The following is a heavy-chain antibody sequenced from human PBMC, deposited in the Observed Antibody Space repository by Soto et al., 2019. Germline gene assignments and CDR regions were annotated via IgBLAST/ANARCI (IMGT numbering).Heavy chain of an antibody. CDR2: INPNSGGT. D-gene: IGHD3-9*01. CDR3: ARDSHYDILAGYSRNAFDM. CDR1: GYSFAGHY. Sequence: QVQLVQSGAEVKKPGASVRVSCKTSGYSFAGHYLHSVRQAPGQGLDWMGWINPNSGGTIYAQRFQGRVTMTRDTSFSTAYRVLTSLRSDDTAVYYCARDSHYDILAGYSRNAFDMWGRGTVVTVSS. J-gene: IGHJ3*02. V-gene: IGHV1-2*02.